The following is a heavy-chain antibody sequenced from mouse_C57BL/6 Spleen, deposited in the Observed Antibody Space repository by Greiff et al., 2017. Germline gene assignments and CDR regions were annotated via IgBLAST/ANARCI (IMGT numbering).Heavy chain of an antibody. CDR1: GFTFSSYA. Sequence: EVMLVESGEGLVKPGGSLKLSCAASGFTFSSYAMSWVRQTPEKRLEWVAYISSGGDYIYYADTVKGRFTISRDNARNTLYLQMSSLKSEDTAMYYCTREGRYSNYFDYWGQGTTLTVSS. D-gene: IGHD2-5*01. CDR3: TREGRYSNYFDY. J-gene: IGHJ2*01. V-gene: IGHV5-9-1*02. CDR2: ISSGGDYI.